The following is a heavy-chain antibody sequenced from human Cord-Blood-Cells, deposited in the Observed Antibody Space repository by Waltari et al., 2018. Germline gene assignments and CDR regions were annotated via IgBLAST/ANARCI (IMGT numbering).Heavy chain of an antibody. D-gene: IGHD6-13*01. Sequence: ELQLVESGGGLVQPGGSLRLSCAASGFTFSRYDMHWVRPATGKGLEWVSAIGTAGDTYYPGSVKGRFTISRENAKNSLYLQMNSLRAGDTAVYYCARSLAAGNRLGPYYYGMDVWGQGTTVTVSS. CDR3: ARSLAAGNRLGPYYYGMDV. CDR2: IGTAGDT. V-gene: IGHV3-13*01. CDR1: GFTFSRYD. J-gene: IGHJ6*02.